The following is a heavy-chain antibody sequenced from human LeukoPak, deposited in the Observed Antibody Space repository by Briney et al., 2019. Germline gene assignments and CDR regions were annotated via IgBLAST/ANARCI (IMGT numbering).Heavy chain of an antibody. CDR2: IYISGST. CDR3: ARDDGDTPTFDY. J-gene: IGHJ4*02. V-gene: IGHV4-4*07. D-gene: IGHD5-18*01. Sequence: SESLSLTCSVSGGSIRSYYWSWIRQPPGKGLEWIGRIYISGSTDYNPSLKSRVTMSVDTSKNQYSLKLNSVTAADTAVYYCARDDGDTPTFDYWGQGTLVTVSS. CDR1: GGSIRSYY.